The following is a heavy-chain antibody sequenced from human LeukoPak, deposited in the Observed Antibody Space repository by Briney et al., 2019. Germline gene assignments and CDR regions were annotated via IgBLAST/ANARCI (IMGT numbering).Heavy chain of an antibody. D-gene: IGHD4-17*01. V-gene: IGHV1-3*01. Sequence: ASVTVSCKTSGYTFTDYAVQWVRQAPGQRLELMGWINAGNGKKKYSQKFQDRVTITRDTSATTAYLDLNSLRSEDTAVYYCARARWTSTVTTYDLDYWGQGTLVTVSS. CDR2: INAGNGKK. J-gene: IGHJ4*02. CDR3: ARARWTSTVTTYDLDY. CDR1: GYTFTDYA.